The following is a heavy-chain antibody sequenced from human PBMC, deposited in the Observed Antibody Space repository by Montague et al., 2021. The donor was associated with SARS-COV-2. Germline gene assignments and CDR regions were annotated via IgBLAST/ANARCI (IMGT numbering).Heavy chain of an antibody. CDR2: IKQSGST. J-gene: IGHJ6*02. V-gene: IGHV4-34*09. CDR3: ARSVRGYCNDDSCLARYYYGLDV. Sequence: TLSLTCGAYGGSFGDDHWSWIRQPPGKGLEWIGDIKQSGSTNYNPSLESRLTISVDTSKNQFSLNLSSVTAADTAVYYCARSVRGYCNDDSCLARYYYGLDVWGQGTAVTVSS. D-gene: IGHD2-15*01. CDR1: GGSFGDDH.